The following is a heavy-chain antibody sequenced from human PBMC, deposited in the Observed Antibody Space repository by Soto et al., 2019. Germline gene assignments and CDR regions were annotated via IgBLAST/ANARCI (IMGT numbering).Heavy chain of an antibody. D-gene: IGHD2-2*01. V-gene: IGHV3-9*01. CDR3: ALCSSTSCYRNYYYYYMDV. CDR1: GFTFDDYA. CDR2: ISWNSGSI. Sequence: GGSLRLSCAASGFTFDDYAMHWVRQAPGKGLEWVSGISWNSGSIGYADSVKGRFTISRDNAKNSLYLQMNSLRAEDTALYYFALCSSTSCYRNYYYYYMDVWGKGTTVTVSS. J-gene: IGHJ6*03.